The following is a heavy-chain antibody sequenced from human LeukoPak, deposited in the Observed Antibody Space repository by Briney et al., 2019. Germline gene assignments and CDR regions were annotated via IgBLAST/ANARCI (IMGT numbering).Heavy chain of an antibody. J-gene: IGHJ4*02. CDR3: ARDRGGWLRPYFDS. V-gene: IGHV4-30-4*08. CDR2: IFSTGST. CDR1: GGSMNSADHY. D-gene: IGHD5-12*01. Sequence: SETLSLICTVSGGSMNSADHYWSWIRQPPGKGLEWVGYIFSTGSTYYNPSLQSRLTISLDKSTNQFFLKLTSVTAADTAVYYCARDRGGWLRPYFDSWGQGTLVTVSS.